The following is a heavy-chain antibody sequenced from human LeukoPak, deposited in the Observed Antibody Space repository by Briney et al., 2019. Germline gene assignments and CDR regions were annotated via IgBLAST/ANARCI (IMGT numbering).Heavy chain of an antibody. Sequence: GGSLRLSCAASGFAFSSYSMNWVRQAPGKGLEWVSSISSSSSYIYYADSVKGRFTISRDNAKNSLYLQMNSLRAEDTAVYYCARARGGYSFDYWGQGTLVTVSS. D-gene: IGHD3-16*01. CDR1: GFAFSSYS. J-gene: IGHJ4*02. V-gene: IGHV3-21*01. CDR2: ISSSSSYI. CDR3: ARARGGYSFDY.